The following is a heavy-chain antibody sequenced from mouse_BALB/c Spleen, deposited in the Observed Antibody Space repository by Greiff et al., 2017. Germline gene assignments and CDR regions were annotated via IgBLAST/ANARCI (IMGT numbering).Heavy chain of an antibody. CDR1: GFSLTSYG. V-gene: IGHV2-9*02. J-gene: IGHJ4*01. Sequence: QVQLKESGPGLVAPSQSLSITCTVSGFSLTSYGVHWVRQPPGKGLEWLGVIWAGGSTNYNSALMSRLSISKDNSKSQVFLKMNSLQTDDTAMYYCARAPFGNDGWALYAMDYWGQGTSVTVSA. D-gene: IGHD2-2*01. CDR2: IWAGGST. CDR3: ARAPFGNDGWALYAMDY.